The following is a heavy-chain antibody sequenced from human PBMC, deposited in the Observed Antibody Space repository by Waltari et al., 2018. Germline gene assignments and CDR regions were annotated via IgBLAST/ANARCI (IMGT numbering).Heavy chain of an antibody. V-gene: IGHV1-3*01. CDR2: INAGNGNT. D-gene: IGHD6-19*01. J-gene: IGHJ4*02. CDR1: GYTFTSYA. CDR3: ARAYSSGWPSVGY. Sequence: QVQLVQSGAEVKKPGASVKVSCKASGYTFTSYAMHWVRQAPGQRLEWMGWINAGNGNTKYSQKFQGRVTITRDTSASTAYMELSSLRSEDTAVYYCARAYSSGWPSVGYWGQGTLVTVSS.